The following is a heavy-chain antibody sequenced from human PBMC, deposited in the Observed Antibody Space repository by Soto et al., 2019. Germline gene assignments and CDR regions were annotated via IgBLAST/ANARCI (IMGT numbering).Heavy chain of an antibody. V-gene: IGHV1-3*01. CDR2: INAGNGNT. J-gene: IGHJ3*02. D-gene: IGHD1-26*01. CDR1: GYTFTSYA. Sequence: ASVKVSCKASGYTFTSYAMHWVRQAPGQRLEWMGWINAGNGNTKYSQKFQGRVTITRDTSASTAYMELSSLRSEDAAVYYCARGVGADGNDAFDIWGQGTMVTVSS. CDR3: ARGVGADGNDAFDI.